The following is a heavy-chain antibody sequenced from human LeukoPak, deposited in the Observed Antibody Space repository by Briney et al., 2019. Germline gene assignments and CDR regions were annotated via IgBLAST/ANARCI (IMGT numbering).Heavy chain of an antibody. CDR1: GGSISSYY. CDR2: IYYSGST. D-gene: IGHD3-22*01. J-gene: IGHJ4*02. V-gene: IGHV4-4*07. Sequence: SETLSLTCTVSGGSISSYYWSWIRQPAGKGLEWIGSIYYSGSTYYNPSLKSRVTISVDTSKKQFSLKLSSVTAADTAVHYCARGTSVAQVVITRLLFDYWGQGTLVTVSS. CDR3: ARGTSVAQVVITRLLFDY.